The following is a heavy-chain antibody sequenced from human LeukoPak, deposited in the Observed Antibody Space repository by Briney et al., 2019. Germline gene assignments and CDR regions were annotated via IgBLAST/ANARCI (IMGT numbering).Heavy chain of an antibody. D-gene: IGHD3-10*01. V-gene: IGHV1-2*02. Sequence: ASVKVSCKASGYTFTGYYMHWVRQAPGQGLEWMGWINPNSGGTNYAQKLQGRVTMTTDTSTSTAYMELRSLRSDDTAVYYCARDGSGTRSFDYWGQGTLVTVSS. J-gene: IGHJ4*02. CDR3: ARDGSGTRSFDY. CDR1: GYTFTGYY. CDR2: INPNSGGT.